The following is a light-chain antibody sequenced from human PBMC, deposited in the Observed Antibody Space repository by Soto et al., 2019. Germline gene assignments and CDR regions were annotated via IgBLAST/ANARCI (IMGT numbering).Light chain of an antibody. J-gene: IGLJ1*01. CDR3: SSYTSSSTRV. CDR1: SSDVGAYDY. CDR2: EVS. V-gene: IGLV2-14*03. Sequence: QSALTQPASVSGSPGQSITISCTGTSSDVGAYDYVSWYQQHPDKAPKLMIYEVSNRPSGVSDRFSGSKSVNTATLTISGLQAEDDADYYCSSYTSSSTRVFGTGTNVTVL.